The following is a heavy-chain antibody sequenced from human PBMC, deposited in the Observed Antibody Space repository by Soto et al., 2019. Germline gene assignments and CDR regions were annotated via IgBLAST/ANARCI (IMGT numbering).Heavy chain of an antibody. CDR1: GYTFTSYG. J-gene: IGHJ4*02. Sequence: QVQLVQSGAEVKKPGASVKVSCKASGYTFTSYGVNWVRQAPGQGLEWMGWIRSYNNSTNYAQKIQGRVTMTTDTATNTAYMELRSLRSDDTAVYYCASHGNGGEYWGQGTLVTVSS. CDR3: ASHGNGGEY. D-gene: IGHD2-8*01. V-gene: IGHV1-18*01. CDR2: IRSYNNST.